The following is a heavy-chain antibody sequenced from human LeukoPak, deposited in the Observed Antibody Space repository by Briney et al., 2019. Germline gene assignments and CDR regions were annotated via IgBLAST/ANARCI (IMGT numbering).Heavy chain of an antibody. CDR3: ARDQRYVWGSYRYMPFDY. J-gene: IGHJ4*02. V-gene: IGHV1-18*01. CDR2: ISAYNGNT. CDR1: GYTFTSYG. D-gene: IGHD3-16*02. Sequence: ASVKVSCKASGYTFTSYGISWVRQAPGQGLEWMGWISAYNGNTNYAQKFQGRVTMTRDTSISTAYMELSRLRSDDTAVYYCARDQRYVWGSYRYMPFDYWGQGTLVTVSS.